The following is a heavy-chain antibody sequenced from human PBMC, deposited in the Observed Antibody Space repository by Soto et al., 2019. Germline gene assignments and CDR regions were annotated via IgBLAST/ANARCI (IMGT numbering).Heavy chain of an antibody. D-gene: IGHD3-22*01. CDR2: ILYYVSNT. Sequence: PGGSLRLSCSASGFTFSSYAMHCVRQAPCKGLEWVAFILYYVSNTYYADSVKGRFTISRDNSKNTLYLQMNSPRAEDTAVYYCAKDLSYQRYYYDSRPLLNPGSWRRGAFDIWGQGTMVTVSS. V-gene: IGHV3-30*07. CDR3: AKDLSYQRYYYDSRPLLNPGSWRRGAFDI. CDR1: GFTFSSYA. J-gene: IGHJ3*02.